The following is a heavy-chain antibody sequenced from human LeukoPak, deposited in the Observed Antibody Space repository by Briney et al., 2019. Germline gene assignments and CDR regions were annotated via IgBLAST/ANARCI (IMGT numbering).Heavy chain of an antibody. CDR1: GFTFSSYS. D-gene: IGHD4-23*01. Sequence: GGSLRLSCAASGFTFSSYSMNWVRQAPGKGLEWVSSISSSSSYIYYADSVKGRFTISRDNAKNSLYLQMNSLRAEDTAVYYCAIFSPHTVVTRAGGAFDIWGQGTMVTVSS. V-gene: IGHV3-21*01. J-gene: IGHJ3*02. CDR3: AIFSPHTVVTRAGGAFDI. CDR2: ISSSSSYI.